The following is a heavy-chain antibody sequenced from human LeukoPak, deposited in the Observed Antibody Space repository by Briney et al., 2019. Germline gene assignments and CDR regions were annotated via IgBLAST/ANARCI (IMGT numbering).Heavy chain of an antibody. CDR2: IIPIFGTA. J-gene: IGHJ4*02. D-gene: IGHD6-13*01. V-gene: IGHV1-69*05. Sequence: SVKVSCKASGGTFSSYAISWVRQPPGQGLEWMGRIIPIFGTANYAQKFQGRVTITTDESTSTAYMELSSLRSEDTAVYYCARGGSRGENYFDYWGQGTLVTVSS. CDR3: ARGGSRGENYFDY. CDR1: GGTFSSYA.